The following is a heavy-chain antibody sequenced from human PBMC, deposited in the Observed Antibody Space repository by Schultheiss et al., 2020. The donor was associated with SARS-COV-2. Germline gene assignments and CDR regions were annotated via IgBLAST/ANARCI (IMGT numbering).Heavy chain of an antibody. CDR2: INPSGGST. J-gene: IGHJ6*02. V-gene: IGHV1-46*01. CDR3: AREGYYDFWSDSYTNFYGMDV. Sequence: ASVKVSCKASGYTFTGYYMHWVRQAPGQGLEWMGIINPSGGSTSYAQRLQGRVTMTTDTSTSTAYMELRSLRSDDTAVYYCAREGYYDFWSDSYTNFYGMDVWGQGTTVTVSS. CDR1: GYTFTGYY. D-gene: IGHD3-3*01.